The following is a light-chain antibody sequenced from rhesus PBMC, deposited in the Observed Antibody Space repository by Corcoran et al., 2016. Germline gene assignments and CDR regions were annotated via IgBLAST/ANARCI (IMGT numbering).Light chain of an antibody. CDR1: QSVGSN. CDR3: RQYHNWNR. V-gene: IGKV3-24*04. J-gene: IGKJ2*01. Sequence: ETVVTQSPATLSLSPGERATLSCRASQSVGSNLAWYQQQPGQAPKLPIYDASRRDTGIPDSFSGSGSGTEFPLPIRSLGPGDVGVYYCRQYHNWNRFGQWTKVEIK. CDR2: DAS.